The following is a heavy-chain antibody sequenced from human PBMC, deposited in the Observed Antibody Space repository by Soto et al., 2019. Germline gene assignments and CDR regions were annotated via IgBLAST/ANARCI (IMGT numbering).Heavy chain of an antibody. D-gene: IGHD5-12*01. J-gene: IGHJ5*02. CDR2: IHPSDFDT. Sequence: PGESLKISCKGSGYSFTSYWIGWVRQMPGKGLEWMGIIHPSDFDTRYSPSFQGQVTISADKSISTAYPQWSSLRASDTAMYYCAIHSTGYEDSWGQGTLVNVSS. V-gene: IGHV5-51*01. CDR3: AIHSTGYEDS. CDR1: GYSFTSYW.